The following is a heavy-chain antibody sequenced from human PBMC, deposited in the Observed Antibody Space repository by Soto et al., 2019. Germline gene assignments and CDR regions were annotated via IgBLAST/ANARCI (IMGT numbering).Heavy chain of an antibody. Sequence: EVQLLGSGGGLVQPGGSLRLSCEASGFTFSSSAMSWVRQAPGRGLEWFSTISGSGGTPYYADSVKGRFTISRDNSKNTLYLVLNSLRAEDTAVYYCAMGLAAAGPLDYWGQGTLVTVSS. J-gene: IGHJ4*02. CDR1: GFTFSSSA. V-gene: IGHV3-23*01. D-gene: IGHD6-13*01. CDR2: ISGSGGTP. CDR3: AMGLAAAGPLDY.